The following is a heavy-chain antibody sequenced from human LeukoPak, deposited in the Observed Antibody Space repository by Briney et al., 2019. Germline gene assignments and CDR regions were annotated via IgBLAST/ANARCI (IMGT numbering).Heavy chain of an antibody. V-gene: IGHV3-66*01. Sequence: TGGSLRLSCAASGFTVSSNYMSWVRQAPGKGLEWVSVIYSGGSTCYADSVKGRFTISRDNSKNTLYLQMNSLRAEDTAVYYCARDGSVYGDAGDYWGQGTLVTVSS. CDR1: GFTVSSNY. CDR2: IYSGGST. CDR3: ARDGSVYGDAGDY. D-gene: IGHD4-17*01. J-gene: IGHJ4*02.